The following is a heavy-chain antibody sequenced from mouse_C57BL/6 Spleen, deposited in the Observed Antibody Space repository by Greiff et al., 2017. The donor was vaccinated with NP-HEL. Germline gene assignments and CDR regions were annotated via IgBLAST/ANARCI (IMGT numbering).Heavy chain of an antibody. CDR2: INPSSGYT. CDR1: GYTFTSYT. Sequence: QVHVKQSGAELARPGASVKMSCKASGYTFTSYTMHWVKQRPGQGLEWIGYINPSSGYTKYNQKFKDKATLTADKSSSTAYMQLSSLTSEDSAVYYCARSEGLRLWYFDVWGTGTTVTVSS. V-gene: IGHV1-4*01. D-gene: IGHD2-4*01. J-gene: IGHJ1*03. CDR3: ARSEGLRLWYFDV.